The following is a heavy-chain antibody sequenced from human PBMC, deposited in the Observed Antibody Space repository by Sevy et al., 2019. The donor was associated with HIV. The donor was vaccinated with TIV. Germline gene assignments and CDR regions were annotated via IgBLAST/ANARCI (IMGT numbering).Heavy chain of an antibody. D-gene: IGHD6-13*01. CDR3: ARRSSSRDYFEY. CDR2: ISGTSRYI. Sequence: GGSLRLSCAASGFTFSDYYLSWIRQTPGKGLEWVSYISGTSRYINYADSLKGRFTISRDNAKNSLYLQMNSLKGEDMAVYYCARRSSSRDYFEYWGQGTLVTVSS. CDR1: GFTFSDYY. V-gene: IGHV3-11*06. J-gene: IGHJ4*02.